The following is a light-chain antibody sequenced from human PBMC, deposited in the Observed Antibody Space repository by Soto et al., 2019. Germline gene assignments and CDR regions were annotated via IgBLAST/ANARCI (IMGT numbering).Light chain of an antibody. V-gene: IGLV2-14*01. CDR3: SSYTSSSPYV. CDR2: EVS. Sequence: QSVLTQPASVSGSPGQSITISCTGTSSDVGAYNYVSWYQQYPGKVPKLMIYEVSSRPSGVSNRFSGSKSGNTASLTISGLQAEDEADYYCSSYTSSSPYVFGTGTKVTVL. J-gene: IGLJ1*01. CDR1: SSDVGAYNY.